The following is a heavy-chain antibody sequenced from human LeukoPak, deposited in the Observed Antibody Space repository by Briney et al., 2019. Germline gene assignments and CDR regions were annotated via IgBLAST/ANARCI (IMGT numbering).Heavy chain of an antibody. CDR2: IYHSGST. V-gene: IGHV4-4*02. D-gene: IGHD6-19*01. CDR1: GGSINSNNW. J-gene: IGHJ4*02. CDR3: ARGAAVAGGDFDY. Sequence: SETLSLTCAVSGGSINSNNWWSWVRQPPGKGLEWIGEIYHSGSTNYNPSLKRRVTISVDKSKKQFSLKLSSVTAADTAVYYCARGAAVAGGDFDYWGQGTLVTVSS.